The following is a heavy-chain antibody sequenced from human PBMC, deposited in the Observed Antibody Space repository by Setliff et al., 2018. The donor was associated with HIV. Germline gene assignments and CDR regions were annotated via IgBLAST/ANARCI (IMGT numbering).Heavy chain of an antibody. D-gene: IGHD6-6*01. J-gene: IGHJ5*02. V-gene: IGHV4-59*01. CDR3: ARAHIGIAARWSGWFDP. CDR1: GGSISSYY. CDR2: IYYSGST. Sequence: SCTVSGGSISSYYWSWIRQPPGKGLEWIGYIYYSGSTNYNPSLKSRVTISVDTSKNQFSLKLSSVTAADTAVYYCARAHIGIAARWSGWFDPWGQGTLVTV.